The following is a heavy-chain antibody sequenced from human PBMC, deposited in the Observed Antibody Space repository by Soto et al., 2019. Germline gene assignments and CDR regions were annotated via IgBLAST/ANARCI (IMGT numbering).Heavy chain of an antibody. CDR3: AREGRIAVAGTDFDY. V-gene: IGHV1-2*04. Sequence: ASVKVSCKASGYTFTGYYMHWVRQAPGQGLEWMGWINPNSGGTNYAQKFQGWVTMTRDTSISTAYMELSRLRSDDTAVYYCAREGRIAVAGTDFDYWGQGTLVTVS. J-gene: IGHJ4*02. D-gene: IGHD6-19*01. CDR1: GYTFTGYY. CDR2: INPNSGGT.